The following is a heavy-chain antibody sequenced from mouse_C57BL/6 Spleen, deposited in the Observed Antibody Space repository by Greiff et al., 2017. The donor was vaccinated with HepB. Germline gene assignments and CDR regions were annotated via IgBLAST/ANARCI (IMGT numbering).Heavy chain of an antibody. D-gene: IGHD1-1*01. V-gene: IGHV5-16*01. J-gene: IGHJ2*01. Sequence: EVQVVESEGGLVQPGSSMKLSCTASGFTFSDYYMAWVRQVPEKGLEWVANINYDGSSTYYLDSLKSRFIISRDNAKNILYLQMSSLKSEDTATYYCARDGTTVAKPYFDYWGQGTTLTVSS. CDR1: GFTFSDYY. CDR3: ARDGTTVAKPYFDY. CDR2: INYDGSST.